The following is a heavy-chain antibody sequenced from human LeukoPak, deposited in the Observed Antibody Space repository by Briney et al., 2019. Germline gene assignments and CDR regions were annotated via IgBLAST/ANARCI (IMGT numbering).Heavy chain of an antibody. V-gene: IGHV4-61*02. CDR2: ISTSGST. Sequence: PSQTLSLTCTVSGGSISSGSYYWSWIRQPAGKGLEWIGRISTSGSTNYNPSLESRVTISVDTSKNQFSLKLSPVTAADTAVYSCARWDYDRFDYWGQGTLVTVSS. CDR3: ARWDYDRFDY. J-gene: IGHJ4*02. D-gene: IGHD3-22*01. CDR1: GGSISSGSYY.